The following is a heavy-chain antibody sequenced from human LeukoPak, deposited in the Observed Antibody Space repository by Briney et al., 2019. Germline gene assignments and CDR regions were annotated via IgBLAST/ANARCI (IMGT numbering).Heavy chain of an antibody. D-gene: IGHD6-13*01. V-gene: IGHV1-46*01. Sequence: ASVKVSCKASGYTFTSYYMHWVRQAPGQGLEWMGIINPSGGSTSYAQKFQGKVTMTRDTSTSTVYMELSSLRSEDTAVYYCAQGIAAAGTPPRNWGQGTLVTVSS. CDR1: GYTFTSYY. CDR3: AQGIAAAGTPPRN. J-gene: IGHJ4*02. CDR2: INPSGGST.